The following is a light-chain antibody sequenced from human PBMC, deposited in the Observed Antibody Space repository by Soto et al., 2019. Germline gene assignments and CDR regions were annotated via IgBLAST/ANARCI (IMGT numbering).Light chain of an antibody. Sequence: EVVLTQSPVTLSLSPGERATLSCRASQSVSSSYLAWYQQKPGQAPRLLIHGASSRATGIPDRFSGSGSGTDFTLTISRLEPEDFAVYYCQQYDTSIWAYTFGQGTKVDIK. V-gene: IGKV3-20*01. CDR1: QSVSSSY. CDR2: GAS. CDR3: QQYDTSIWAYT. J-gene: IGKJ2*01.